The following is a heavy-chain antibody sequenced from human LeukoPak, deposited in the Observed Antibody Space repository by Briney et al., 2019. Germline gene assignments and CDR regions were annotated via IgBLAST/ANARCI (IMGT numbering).Heavy chain of an antibody. V-gene: IGHV4-39*01. Sequence: SETLSLTCTVSGGSISSSSYYWGWTRQPPGKGLEWIGSIYYSGSTYYTPSLKSRVTISVDTSKNQFSLKLSSVTAADTAVYYCAGQDTAMAWSYYFDYWGQGTLVTVSS. CDR3: AGQDTAMAWSYYFDY. D-gene: IGHD5-18*01. CDR2: IYYSGST. J-gene: IGHJ4*02. CDR1: GGSISSSSYY.